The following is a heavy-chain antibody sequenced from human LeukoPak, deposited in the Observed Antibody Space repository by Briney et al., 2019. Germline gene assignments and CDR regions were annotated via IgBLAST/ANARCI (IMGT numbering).Heavy chain of an antibody. CDR1: GFTFSSYW. CDR3: ARDRWGYNYDSSGYYIGY. V-gene: IGHV3-74*01. J-gene: IGHJ4*02. CDR2: INSDGSST. Sequence: QPGGSLRLSCAASGFTFSSYWMHWVRQAPGKGLMWVSRINSDGSSTNYADSVKGRFTISRDNAKNTLYLQMNSLRDEDTAVYYCARDRWGYNYDSSGYYIGYWGQGTLVIVSS. D-gene: IGHD3-22*01.